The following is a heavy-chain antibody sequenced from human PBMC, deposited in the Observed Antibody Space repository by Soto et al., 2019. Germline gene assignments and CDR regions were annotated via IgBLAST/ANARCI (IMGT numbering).Heavy chain of an antibody. CDR1: GGSISSGGYY. D-gene: IGHD6-13*01. J-gene: IGHJ4*02. CDR3: ARSLIAAVASFDY. Sequence: PSGTLSLTCTVSGGSISSGGYYWSWIRQHPGKGLEWIGYIYYSGSTYYNPSLKSRVTISVDTSKNQFSLKLSSVTAADTAVYYCARSLIAAVASFDYWGQGTLVTVSS. V-gene: IGHV4-31*03. CDR2: IYYSGST.